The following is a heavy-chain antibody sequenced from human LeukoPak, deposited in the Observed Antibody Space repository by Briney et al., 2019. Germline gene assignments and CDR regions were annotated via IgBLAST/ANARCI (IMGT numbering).Heavy chain of an antibody. CDR3: ARADSSGYYPLAN. J-gene: IGHJ4*02. CDR2: IYSGGSI. CDR1: GFTVSSNY. D-gene: IGHD3-22*01. Sequence: GGSLRLSCAASGFTVSSNYMNWVRQAPGKGLEWVSLIYSGGSIYYADSVKGRFTTSRDNSKNTLYLQMDSLRAEDTAMYYCARADSSGYYPLANWGQGTLVTVSS. V-gene: IGHV3-53*01.